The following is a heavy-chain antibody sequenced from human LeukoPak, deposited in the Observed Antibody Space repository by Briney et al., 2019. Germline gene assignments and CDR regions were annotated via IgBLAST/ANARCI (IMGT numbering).Heavy chain of an antibody. Sequence: SHTLSLTCTVSGGSISSGTYYWSWIRQPAGKGLEWIGRVYATGSTNYNPSLKSRVTISVDTSKNQFSLELSSVTAADTAVYYCVSDSWFGAVLDIWGQGTMVTVSS. D-gene: IGHD3-10*01. CDR1: GGSISSGTYY. CDR3: VSDSWFGAVLDI. J-gene: IGHJ3*02. CDR2: VYATGST. V-gene: IGHV4-61*02.